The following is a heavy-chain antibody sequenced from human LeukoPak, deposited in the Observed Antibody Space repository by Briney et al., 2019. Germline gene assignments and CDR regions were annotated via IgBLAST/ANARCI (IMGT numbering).Heavy chain of an antibody. CDR2: ISYDGKNK. D-gene: IGHD3-22*01. CDR3: AKDHSCRGPYDSRGYYNWFGP. CDR1: GFTFSTYG. J-gene: IGHJ5*02. Sequence: PGGSLRLSCAASGFTFSTYGLHWVRQAPGKGLEWVAVISYDGKNKYYADSVKVRFTISRDNSKYTLYLQMNSLRPEDAAVYYCAKDHSCRGPYDSRGYYNWFGPWGQGAMVTVAS. V-gene: IGHV3-30*18.